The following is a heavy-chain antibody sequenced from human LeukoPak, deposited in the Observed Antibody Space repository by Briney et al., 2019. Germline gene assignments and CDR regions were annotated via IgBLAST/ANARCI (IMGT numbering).Heavy chain of an antibody. D-gene: IGHD5-24*01. V-gene: IGHV1-69*13. CDR1: GGTFSSYA. J-gene: IGHJ4*02. CDR2: IIPIFGTA. CDR3: AREFVEMATMTPYYFDY. Sequence: SVKVSCKASGGTFSSYAISWVRQAPGQGLEWMGGIIPIFGTANFAQKFQGRVTITADESTSTAYMELSSLRSEDTAVYYCAREFVEMATMTPYYFDYWGQGTLVTVSS.